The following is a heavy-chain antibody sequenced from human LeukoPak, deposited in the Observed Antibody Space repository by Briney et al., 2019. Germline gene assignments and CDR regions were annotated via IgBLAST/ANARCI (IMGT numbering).Heavy chain of an antibody. D-gene: IGHD6-13*01. J-gene: IGHJ6*04. Sequence: GGSLRLSCAASGFTFSSYSMNWVRQAPGKGLEWVSSISSSSSYIYYADSVKGRFTISRDNAKNALYLQMNSLRAEDTAVYYCARAAAEPYYYYGMDVWGKGTTVTVSS. CDR1: GFTFSSYS. CDR2: ISSSSSYI. CDR3: ARAAAEPYYYYGMDV. V-gene: IGHV3-21*01.